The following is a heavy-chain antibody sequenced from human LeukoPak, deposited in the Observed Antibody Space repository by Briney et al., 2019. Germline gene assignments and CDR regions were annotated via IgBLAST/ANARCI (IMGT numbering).Heavy chain of an antibody. CDR1: GFTFSSHG. D-gene: IGHD3-16*01. V-gene: IGHV3-33*06. CDR3: AKDLMTYMITFGPQGY. Sequence: GGSLRLSCAASGFTFSSHGMHWVSRAPGKGLVGVAVIWYDGSNKYYADSVKGRFTISRDNSKNTLYLQLNSLRAEDTAVYYCAKDLMTYMITFGPQGYWGQGTLVTVSS. CDR2: IWYDGSNK. J-gene: IGHJ4*02.